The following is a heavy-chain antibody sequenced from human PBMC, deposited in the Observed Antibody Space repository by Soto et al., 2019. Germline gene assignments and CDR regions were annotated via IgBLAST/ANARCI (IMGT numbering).Heavy chain of an antibody. CDR2: IYWDDDK. D-gene: IGHD2-21*01. V-gene: IGHV2-5*02. CDR1: GFSLSTSGVG. J-gene: IGHJ5*02. Sequence: QITLKESGPTLVKPTQTLTLTCTFSGFSLSTSGVGVGWIRQPPGKALEWLALIYWDDDKRYSPSLKSRLTSTKDTSKNQVVLTMTTMDPLYPATYYCAPPLSGPGDSPWFDPWGQGTLVTVSS. CDR3: APPLSGPGDSPWFDP.